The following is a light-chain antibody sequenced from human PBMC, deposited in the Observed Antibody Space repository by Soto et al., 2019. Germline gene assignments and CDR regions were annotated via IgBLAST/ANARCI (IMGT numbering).Light chain of an antibody. CDR1: QSISSW. CDR2: DAS. CDR3: QQANSTPLT. V-gene: IGKV1-5*01. Sequence: DIKMTQSPSTLSASVGDRVTISCRASQSISSWLAWYQQKPGKAPKLLIYDASSLESWVPSRFSGSGAVTDFTLTISSLQPEDSATYYCQQANSTPLTFGQGTKVDIK. J-gene: IGKJ1*01.